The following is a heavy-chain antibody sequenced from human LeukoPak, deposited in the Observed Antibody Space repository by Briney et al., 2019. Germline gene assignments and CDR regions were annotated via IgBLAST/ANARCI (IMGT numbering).Heavy chain of an antibody. V-gene: IGHV1-69*06. Sequence: SVKVSCKASGGTFSSYAISWVRQAPGQGLEWMGGIIPIFGTANYAQKFQGRVTITADKSTSTAYMELSSLRSEDTAVYYCARGLVAAAGTWSWFDPWGQGTLVTVSS. CDR3: ARGLVAAAGTWSWFDP. D-gene: IGHD6-13*01. CDR1: GGTFSSYA. CDR2: IIPIFGTA. J-gene: IGHJ5*02.